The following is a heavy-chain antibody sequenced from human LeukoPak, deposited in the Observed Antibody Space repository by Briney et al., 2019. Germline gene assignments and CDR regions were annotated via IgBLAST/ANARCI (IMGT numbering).Heavy chain of an antibody. Sequence: GSLRLPCEASEFTLVSSTMSWARHAPGGGLVWVARFTSDGNSMTYADFVKGRFTVSRDIAKNTLYLQMNSLRAEDTAVYYCARAQVGTPTDCWGQGTLVTVSS. J-gene: IGHJ4*02. V-gene: IGHV3-74*01. CDR1: EFTLVSST. CDR3: ARAQVGTPTDC. D-gene: IGHD1-26*01. CDR2: FTSDGNSM.